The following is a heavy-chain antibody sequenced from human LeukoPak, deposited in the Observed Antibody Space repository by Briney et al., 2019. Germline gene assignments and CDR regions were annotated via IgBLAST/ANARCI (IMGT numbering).Heavy chain of an antibody. CDR1: GFTFTNYA. V-gene: IGHV3-30-3*01. CDR3: ARDPRTSSTSRNYFES. D-gene: IGHD6-13*01. CDR2: ISVDGSNR. Sequence: GGSLRLSCAASGFTFTNYAMHWVRQAPGKGLEWVAVISVDGSNRFYAGSVRGRCTISRDNSKNTMSLQMDSLRGEDTAVYYCARDPRTSSTSRNYFESWGQGTLVTVSS. J-gene: IGHJ4*02.